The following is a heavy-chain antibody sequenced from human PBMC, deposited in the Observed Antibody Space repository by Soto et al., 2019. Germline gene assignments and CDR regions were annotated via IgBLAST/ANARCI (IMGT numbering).Heavy chain of an antibody. V-gene: IGHV3-74*01. CDR2: IKSDGGST. Sequence: EVQLVESGGGLVQPGGSLRLSCAASGFTFSDFWLHWVRQTPGKGLVWVSRIKSDGGSTNYADSVKGRFTISRDNAKNTVYLQMDSLRAEDTAVYYCAREAKGAYYVDVWGKGTTVTVSS. CDR3: AREAKGAYYVDV. CDR1: GFTFSDFW. D-gene: IGHD2-21*01. J-gene: IGHJ6*03.